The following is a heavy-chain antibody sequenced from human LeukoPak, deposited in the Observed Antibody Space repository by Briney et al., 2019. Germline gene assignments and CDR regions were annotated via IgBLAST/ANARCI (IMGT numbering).Heavy chain of an antibody. Sequence: GGSLRLSCAASGFTFSGSTMHWVRQASGKGLNWVGRIRDKANNSATTYGASVRGRFTISRGDSTNPAYLQMNTLKTEDTAVYYCTIGDLHARDIWGQGTMVTVSS. CDR1: GFTFSGST. V-gene: IGHV3-73*01. CDR3: TIGDLHARDI. J-gene: IGHJ3*02. CDR2: IRDKANNSAT. D-gene: IGHD3-16*01.